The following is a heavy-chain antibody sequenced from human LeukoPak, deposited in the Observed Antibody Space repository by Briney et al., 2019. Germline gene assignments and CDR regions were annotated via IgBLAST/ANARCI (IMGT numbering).Heavy chain of an antibody. J-gene: IGHJ4*02. D-gene: IGHD6-19*01. V-gene: IGHV3-23*01. Sequence: PGGSLRLSCAASGFTFNNYAMNGVRQAPGKGLEFVSSISGSGSATYYGDSVKGRFTISRDNSKNRGYLQMNSLTAEDTAVYHCAKDEGYSSGGPSYFDYWGQGILVTVSS. CDR3: AKDEGYSSGGPSYFDY. CDR2: ISGSGSAT. CDR1: GFTFNNYA.